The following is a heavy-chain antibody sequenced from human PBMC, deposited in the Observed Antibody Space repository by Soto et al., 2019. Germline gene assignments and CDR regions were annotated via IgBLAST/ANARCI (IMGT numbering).Heavy chain of an antibody. Sequence: ASVKVSCKASGFTFTSSAVQWVRQARGQRLEWIGWIVVGSGNTNYAQKFQERVTITRDMSTSTAYMELSSLRSEDTAVYYCAAEVAAAGTLADYWGQGTLVTVSS. CDR3: AAEVAAAGTLADY. J-gene: IGHJ4*02. V-gene: IGHV1-58*01. CDR1: GFTFTSSA. CDR2: IVVGSGNT. D-gene: IGHD6-13*01.